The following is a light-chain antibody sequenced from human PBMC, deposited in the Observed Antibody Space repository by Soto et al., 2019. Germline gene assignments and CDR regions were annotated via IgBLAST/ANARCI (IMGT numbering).Light chain of an antibody. CDR2: NVS. J-gene: IGLJ1*01. CDR3: TSSTSSTTYF. Sequence: QSVLTQPASVSGSPGQSITISCTGTTSDFNYYNSVSWYQHHPGQAPKLMIYNVSNRPSGVSYRFSGSKSGNTASLPISGLQAEDEADYYCTSSTSSTTYFFGTGTKVTVL. V-gene: IGLV2-14*03. CDR1: TSDFNYYNS.